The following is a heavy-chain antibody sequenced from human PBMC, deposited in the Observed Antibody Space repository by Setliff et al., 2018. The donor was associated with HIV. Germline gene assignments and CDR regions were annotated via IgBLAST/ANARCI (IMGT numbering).Heavy chain of an antibody. V-gene: IGHV4-61*10. Sequence: KPSETLSLTCTVSGGSISSGSYYWSWIRQPAGKGLEWIGFIHHTGSTVSNPSLKSLGTILMDLSRNQLSLHLAPVTTADTAVYFCAPGEGVASTYYHDWGQGTQVTVSS. CDR3: APGEGVASTYYHD. CDR2: IHHTGST. J-gene: IGHJ4*01. D-gene: IGHD3-3*01. CDR1: GGSISSGSYY.